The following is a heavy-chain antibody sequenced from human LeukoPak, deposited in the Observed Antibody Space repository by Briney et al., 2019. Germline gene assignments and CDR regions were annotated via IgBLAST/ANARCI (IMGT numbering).Heavy chain of an antibody. Sequence: GGSLRLSCAASGFTFSSYGMHWVRQAPGKGLEWVAVISYDGSNKYYADSVKGRFTISRDNSKNTLYLQMNSLRAEDTAVYYCARSSGWSPRTPFPAGPHYWGQGTLVTVSS. CDR2: ISYDGSNK. V-gene: IGHV3-30*03. CDR1: GFTFSSYG. CDR3: ARSSGWSPRTPFPAGPHY. J-gene: IGHJ4*02. D-gene: IGHD6-19*01.